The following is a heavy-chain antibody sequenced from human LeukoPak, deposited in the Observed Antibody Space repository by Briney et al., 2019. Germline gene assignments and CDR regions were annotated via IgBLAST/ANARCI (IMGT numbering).Heavy chain of an antibody. J-gene: IGHJ4*02. CDR1: GFTFSSYS. D-gene: IGHD3-10*01. CDR2: ISSRGSTI. CDR3: ARGWNRGDY. Sequence: GGSLRLSCAASGFTFSSYSMNWVRQAPGKGLEWVSYISSRGSTIYYADSVKGRFAISRDNAKKSLYLQMNSLRDEDTAVYYCARGWNRGDYWGQGTLVTVFS. V-gene: IGHV3-48*02.